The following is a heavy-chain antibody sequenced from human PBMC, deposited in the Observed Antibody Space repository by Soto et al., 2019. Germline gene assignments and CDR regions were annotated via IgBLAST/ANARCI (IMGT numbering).Heavy chain of an antibody. CDR1: GVSISNSRYN. J-gene: IGHJ6*02. CDR3: ARLPYYDFWSGYSGPYEDV. Sequence: SESLSLTYNSSGVSISNSRYNWGWIRPPPGKGREWIGSIYYSGSTYYNPSLKSRVTISVDTSKNQFSLKLSSVTAADTAVYYCARLPYYDFWSGYSGPYEDVWGQGTTVT. D-gene: IGHD3-3*01. V-gene: IGHV4-39*01. CDR2: IYYSGST.